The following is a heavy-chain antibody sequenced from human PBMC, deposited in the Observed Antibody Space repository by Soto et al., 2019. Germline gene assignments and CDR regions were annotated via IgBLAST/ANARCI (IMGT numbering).Heavy chain of an antibody. CDR2: ISSSSSYT. D-gene: IGHD3-10*01. CDR1: GFTFSDYY. J-gene: IGHJ5*02. V-gene: IGHV3-11*06. Sequence: GGSLRLSCAASGFTFSDYYMSWIRQAPGKGLEWVSYISSSSSYTNYADSVKGRFTISRDNAKNSLYLQMNSLRAEGTAVYYCARDTYYYGSGSYLGWFDPWGQGTLVTVSS. CDR3: ARDTYYYGSGSYLGWFDP.